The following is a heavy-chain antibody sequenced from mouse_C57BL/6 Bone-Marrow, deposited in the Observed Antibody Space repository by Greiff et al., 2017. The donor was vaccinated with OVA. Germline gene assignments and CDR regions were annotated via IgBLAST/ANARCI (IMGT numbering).Heavy chain of an antibody. CDR2: ISDGGSYT. J-gene: IGHJ4*01. CDR1: GFTFSSYA. V-gene: IGHV5-4*01. CDR3: ARAPNYYGRDY. Sequence: EVHLVDSGGGLVKPGGSLKLSCAASGFTFSSYAMSWVRQTPEKRLEWVATISDGGSYTYYPDNVKGRFTISRDNAKNNLYLQMSHLKSEDTAMYYCARAPNYYGRDYWGQGTSVTVSS.